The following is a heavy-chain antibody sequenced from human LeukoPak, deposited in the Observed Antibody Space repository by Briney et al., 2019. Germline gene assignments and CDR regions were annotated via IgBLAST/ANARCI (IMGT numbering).Heavy chain of an antibody. CDR3: ARVRNYYASGIYYYYYMDV. D-gene: IGHD3-10*01. Sequence: SGTLSLTCAVSGGSISSSNWWSWVRQPPGKGLEWIGEIYHSGSTNYNPSLKSRVTISVDKSKNQFSLKLSSVTAADTAVYYCARVRNYYASGIYYYYYMDVWGKGTTVTISS. CDR2: IYHSGST. V-gene: IGHV4-4*02. J-gene: IGHJ6*03. CDR1: GGSISSSNW.